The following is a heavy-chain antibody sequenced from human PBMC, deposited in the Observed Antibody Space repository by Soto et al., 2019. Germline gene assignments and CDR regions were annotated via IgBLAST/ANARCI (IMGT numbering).Heavy chain of an antibody. V-gene: IGHV3-49*03. CDR3: TRAPFGDYGYDP. CDR2: IRSKAYGGTT. D-gene: IGHD3-10*01. Sequence: PGVSLRISWTAAGVNFVDYAMSWFSKTQGKGLEWVSFIRSKAYGGTTEYAASVKGRFTISRDDSKSIAYLQMNSLKTEDTAVYYCTRAPFGDYGYDPWGQGTLVTVSS. J-gene: IGHJ5*02. CDR1: GVNFVDYA.